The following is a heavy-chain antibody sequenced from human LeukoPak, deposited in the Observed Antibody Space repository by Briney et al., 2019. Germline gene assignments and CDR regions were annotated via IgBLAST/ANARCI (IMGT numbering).Heavy chain of an antibody. J-gene: IGHJ1*01. CDR2: IKQDGIEK. D-gene: IGHD3-22*01. V-gene: IGHV3-7*01. Sequence: GGSLRLSCAASGFTFSNFWTTWIRQAPGKGLEWVANIKQDGIEKYYVDSVEGRFTVSRDNTKNTLFLQMDSLRAEDTAVYYCARGSNGYYCDHFQTWGQGSLVTVSS. CDR1: GFTFSNFW. CDR3: ARGSNGYYCDHFQT.